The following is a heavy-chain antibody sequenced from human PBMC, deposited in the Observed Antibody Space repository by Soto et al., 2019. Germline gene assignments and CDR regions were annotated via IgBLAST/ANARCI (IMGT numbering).Heavy chain of an antibody. CDR1: GGSISSYY. J-gene: IGHJ4*02. CDR3: ARSGLYYDILTGYLDKVFDY. D-gene: IGHD3-9*01. CDR2: IYYSGST. V-gene: IGHV4-59*01. Sequence: ETLSLTCTVSGGSISSYYWSWIRQPPGKGLAWIGYIYYSGSTNYNPSLKSRVTISVDTSKNQFSLKLSSVTAADTAVYYCARSGLYYDILTGYLDKVFDYWGQGTLVTVSS.